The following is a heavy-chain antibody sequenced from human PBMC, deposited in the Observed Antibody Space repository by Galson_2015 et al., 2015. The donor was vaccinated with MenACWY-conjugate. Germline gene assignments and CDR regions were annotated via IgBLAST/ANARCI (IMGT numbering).Heavy chain of an antibody. D-gene: IGHD6-13*01. V-gene: IGHV3-23*01. CDR2: ISGSGGST. Sequence: SLRLSCAASGFTFSSYAMSWVRQAPGKGLEWVSAISGSGGSTYYADSVKGRFTISRDNSKNTLYLQMNSLRAEDTAVYYCAKVDSSSWYRSLFDYWGQGTLVTVSS. J-gene: IGHJ4*02. CDR3: AKVDSSSWYRSLFDY. CDR1: GFTFSSYA.